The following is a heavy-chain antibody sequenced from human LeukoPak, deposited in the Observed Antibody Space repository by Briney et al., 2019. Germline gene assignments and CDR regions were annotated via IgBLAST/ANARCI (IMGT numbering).Heavy chain of an antibody. D-gene: IGHD3-9*01. CDR2: IRGKANSYAT. CDR3: TRIRTGSGRYFNQNWFDP. CDR1: GFTFSGSA. J-gene: IGHJ5*02. Sequence: GGSLRLSCAASGFTFSGSAMHWVRQASGKGLEWVGRIRGKANSYATAYAASVKGRFTISRDDSKNTAYLQMNSLKTEDTTVYYCTRIRTGSGRYFNQNWFDPWGQGTLVTVSS. V-gene: IGHV3-73*01.